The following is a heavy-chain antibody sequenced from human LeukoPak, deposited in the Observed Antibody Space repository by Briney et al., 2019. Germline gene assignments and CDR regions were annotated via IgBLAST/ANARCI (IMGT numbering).Heavy chain of an antibody. J-gene: IGHJ3*02. D-gene: IGHD3-22*01. CDR1: GFTFSSYW. CDR2: IKQDGSEK. CDR3: AILPYYYDSSGSSGGAFDI. Sequence: PGGSLRLSCAASGFTFSSYWMSWVRQAPGKGLEWVANIKQDGSEKYYVDSVKGRFTISRDNAKNSLYLQMNSLRAEDTAVYYCAILPYYYDSSGSSGGAFDIWGQGTMVTVSS. V-gene: IGHV3-7*03.